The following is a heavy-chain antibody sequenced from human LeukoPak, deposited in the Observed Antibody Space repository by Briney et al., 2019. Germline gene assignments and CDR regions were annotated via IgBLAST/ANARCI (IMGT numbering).Heavy chain of an antibody. Sequence: PGGSLTLSCSASGFTFRTYGMHWVRQAPGKGLEWVAFIRFDGSNQYYADSVKGRFTISRDNSINTLSLQINTLSGDETAVYFCAKGYGESHFDSWGQGTLVTVSS. CDR2: IRFDGSNQ. CDR3: AKGYGESHFDS. D-gene: IGHD5-18*01. V-gene: IGHV3-30*02. J-gene: IGHJ4*02. CDR1: GFTFRTYG.